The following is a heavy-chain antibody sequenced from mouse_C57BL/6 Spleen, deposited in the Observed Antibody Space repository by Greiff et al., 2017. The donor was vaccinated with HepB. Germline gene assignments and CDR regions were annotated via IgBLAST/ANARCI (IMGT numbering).Heavy chain of an antibody. CDR3: ARLGGYYEYFDV. Sequence: QVQLQQSGAELARPGASVKLSCKASGYTFTSYGISWVKQRTGQGLEWIGEIYPRSGNTYYNEKFKGKATLTADKSSSTAYMELRSLTSEDSAVYFWARLGGYYEYFDVWGTGTTVTVSS. CDR1: GYTFTSYG. D-gene: IGHD2-3*01. CDR2: IYPRSGNT. V-gene: IGHV1-81*01. J-gene: IGHJ1*03.